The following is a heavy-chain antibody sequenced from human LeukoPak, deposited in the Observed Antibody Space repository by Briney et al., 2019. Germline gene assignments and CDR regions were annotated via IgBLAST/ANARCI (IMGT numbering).Heavy chain of an antibody. J-gene: IGHJ5*02. CDR3: ARHRYYYDSSGCYYQP. Sequence: SETLSLTCTVSGASISSYYWSWIRQPPGKGLEWIGYIYYSGGTNYNPSLKSRVTISVDTSKNQFSLRLSSVTAADTAVYYCARHRYYYDSSGCYYQPWGQGTLVTVSS. D-gene: IGHD3-22*01. CDR2: IYYSGGT. V-gene: IGHV4-59*01. CDR1: GASISSYY.